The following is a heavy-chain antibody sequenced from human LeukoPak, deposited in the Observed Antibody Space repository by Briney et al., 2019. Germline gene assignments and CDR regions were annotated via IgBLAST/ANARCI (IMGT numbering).Heavy chain of an antibody. CDR3: ASVLYCGADCYSGRYFFDY. Sequence: GASVKVSCKASGYTFTSYGISWVRQAPGQGLEWMGWISAYNGNTNYAQKLQGRVTMTRDTSTSTVYMELSSLRSEDTAVYYCASVLYCGADCYSGRYFFDYWGQGTLVTVSS. D-gene: IGHD2-21*02. CDR2: ISAYNGNT. CDR1: GYTFTSYG. V-gene: IGHV1-18*01. J-gene: IGHJ4*02.